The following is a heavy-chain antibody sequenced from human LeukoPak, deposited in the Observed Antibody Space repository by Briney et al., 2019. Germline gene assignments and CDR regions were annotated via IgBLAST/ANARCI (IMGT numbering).Heavy chain of an antibody. D-gene: IGHD5-12*01. CDR1: GFTFSNYA. Sequence: PPGGSLRLSCAASGFTFSNYAMSWVRQAPGKGLEWVSAISGSGGSTYYADSVKGRFTISRDNSKNTLYLQMNSLRAEDTAVYYCAKDNHNKHNVVDIVATRPSVWGQGTMVTVSS. CDR3: AKDNHNKHNVVDIVATRPSV. J-gene: IGHJ3*01. CDR2: ISGSGGST. V-gene: IGHV3-23*01.